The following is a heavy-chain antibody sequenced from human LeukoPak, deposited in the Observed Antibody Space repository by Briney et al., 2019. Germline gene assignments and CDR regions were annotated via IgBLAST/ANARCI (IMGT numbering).Heavy chain of an antibody. CDR2: IYYSGST. CDR1: GGSISNYY. Sequence: SETLSLTCTVSGGSISNYYWSWIRQPPGKGLEWIGYIYYSGSTNYNLSLKSRVTISVDTSKKQFSLKLSSVTAADTAVYYCARVTGYIIEDYFDYWGQGTLVTVSS. D-gene: IGHD6-13*01. V-gene: IGHV4-59*01. J-gene: IGHJ4*02. CDR3: ARVTGYIIEDYFDY.